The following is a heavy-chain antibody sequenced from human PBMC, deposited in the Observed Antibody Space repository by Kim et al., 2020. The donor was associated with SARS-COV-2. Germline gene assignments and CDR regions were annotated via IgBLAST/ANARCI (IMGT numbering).Heavy chain of an antibody. J-gene: IGHJ4*02. CDR3: AKITGIFSAGSVY. CDR2: ISGDSGKS. Sequence: GGSLRLSCAASGFTFSSYAMSCFRQAPGKGLEWVSSISGDSGKSYYADSVKGRFTISRDNSKSTLYLQMDSLRDEDTAVYYCAKITGIFSAGSVYWGQGTLVTVSS. CDR1: GFTFSSYA. V-gene: IGHV3-23*01. D-gene: IGHD3-10*01.